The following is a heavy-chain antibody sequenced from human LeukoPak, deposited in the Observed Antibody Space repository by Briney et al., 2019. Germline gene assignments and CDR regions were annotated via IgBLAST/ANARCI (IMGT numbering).Heavy chain of an antibody. CDR3: ARDGDGYSSGWYGPIDY. CDR1: GFTFSSYS. J-gene: IGHJ4*02. V-gene: IGHV3-21*01. D-gene: IGHD6-19*01. Sequence: PGGSLRLSCAASGFTFSSYSMNWVRQAPGKGLEWVSSISSSSSYIYYADSVKGRFTISRDNAKNSLYLQMNSLRAEDTAVYYCARDGDGYSSGWYGPIDYWGQGTLVTVSS. CDR2: ISSSSSYI.